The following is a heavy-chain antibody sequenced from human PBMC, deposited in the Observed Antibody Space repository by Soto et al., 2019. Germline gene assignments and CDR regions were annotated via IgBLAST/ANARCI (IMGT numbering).Heavy chain of an antibody. J-gene: IGHJ6*02. Sequence: QVQLVESGGGVVQPGRSLRLSSAASGFTFSSYAMHWVRQAPGKGLEWVAVISYDGSNKYYADSVKGRFTISRDNSKNTLYLQMNSLRAEDTAVYYCARDLVATSSFYYYYYGMDVWGQGTTVTVSS. D-gene: IGHD5-12*01. V-gene: IGHV3-30-3*01. CDR2: ISYDGSNK. CDR1: GFTFSSYA. CDR3: ARDLVATSSFYYYYYGMDV.